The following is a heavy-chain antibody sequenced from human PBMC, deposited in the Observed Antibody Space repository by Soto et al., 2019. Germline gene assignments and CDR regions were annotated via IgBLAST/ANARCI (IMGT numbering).Heavy chain of an antibody. CDR2: TDNGGGST. V-gene: IGHV3-74*03. J-gene: IGHJ4*02. CDR1: GFTFGNYW. CDR3: ARDGPEDSNPLDF. D-gene: IGHD6-13*01. Sequence: EVQLVESGGGLIQPGGYLRLSCAASGFTFGNYWMHWVRQAPGKGLVWVSRTDNGGGSTTYADSVKGRFTISRDNAKKTLYLQMNSLRADDTAVYFCARDGPEDSNPLDFWGQGTLVTVSS.